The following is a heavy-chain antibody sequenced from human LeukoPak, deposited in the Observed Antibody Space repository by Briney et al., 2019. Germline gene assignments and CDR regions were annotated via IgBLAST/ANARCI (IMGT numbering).Heavy chain of an antibody. CDR3: ARGENWNYANLDF. Sequence: GASVKVSCKASGYTFSSYGISWVRQAPGQGLEWMGWISAYNGNANYAQKLQGRVTMTTDTSTTTAYMELRSLRSNDTAVYYCARGENWNYANLDFWGQGTLVTVSS. CDR1: GYTFSSYG. J-gene: IGHJ4*02. CDR2: ISAYNGNA. D-gene: IGHD1-7*01. V-gene: IGHV1-18*01.